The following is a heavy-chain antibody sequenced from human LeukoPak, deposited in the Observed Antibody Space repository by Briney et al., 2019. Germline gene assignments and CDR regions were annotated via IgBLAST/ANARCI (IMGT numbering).Heavy chain of an antibody. CDR1: GYTFTGYY. D-gene: IGHD6-19*01. CDR3: ARVGSSGWSNWYFDL. CDR2: INPNSGGT. V-gene: IGHV1-2*02. J-gene: IGHJ2*01. Sequence: ASVKVSCKASGYTFTGYYMHWVRQAPGQGLEWMGWINPNSGGTNYAQKFQGRVTMTRDTSISTAYMELSRLRSDDTAVYYCARVGSSGWSNWYFDLWGRGTLVTVSS.